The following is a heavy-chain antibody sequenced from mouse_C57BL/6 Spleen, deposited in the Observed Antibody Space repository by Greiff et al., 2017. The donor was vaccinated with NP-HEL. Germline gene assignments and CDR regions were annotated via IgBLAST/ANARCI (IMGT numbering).Heavy chain of an antibody. V-gene: IGHV7-3*01. J-gene: IGHJ1*03. Sequence: EVMLVESGGGLVQPGGSLSLSCAASGFTFTDYYMSWVRQPPGKALEWLGFIRNKANGYTTEYSASVKGRFTITRDNSQSILYLQMNALRAEDSATYYWARYRGAQATYWYFEVWGTGTTVTVSS. CDR1: GFTFTDYY. D-gene: IGHD3-2*02. CDR2: IRNKANGYTT. CDR3: ARYRGAQATYWYFEV.